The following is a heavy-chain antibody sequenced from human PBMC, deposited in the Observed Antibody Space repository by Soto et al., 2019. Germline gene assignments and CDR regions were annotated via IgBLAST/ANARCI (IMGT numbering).Heavy chain of an antibody. CDR3: AREGSYSAYNFAHGIQLWSFDF. CDR1: GGSIYTFY. Sequence: ETLSLTCTVSGGSIYTFYWSWVRQPAGKGLEWIGRIFSSGSTSFNPSLESRVAMSVDTSKNHFSLNLSSVTAADMAVYYCAREGSYSAYNFAHGIQLWSFDFWGQGALVTVSS. V-gene: IGHV4-4*07. D-gene: IGHD5-12*01. CDR2: IFSSGST. J-gene: IGHJ4*02.